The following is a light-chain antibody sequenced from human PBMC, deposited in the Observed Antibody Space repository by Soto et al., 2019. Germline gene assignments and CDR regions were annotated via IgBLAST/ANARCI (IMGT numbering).Light chain of an antibody. CDR3: QQRYSWLRA. Sequence: DIQMTQSPSTLSGSVGYRFTITCRASQTISSWLAWYQQKPGKAPKLLIYKASTLKSGVPSRFSGSGSGTEFTLTISSLGSDDFAIYYCQQRYSWLRACGPGTKVDIK. CDR1: QTISSW. J-gene: IGKJ1*01. V-gene: IGKV1-5*03. CDR2: KAS.